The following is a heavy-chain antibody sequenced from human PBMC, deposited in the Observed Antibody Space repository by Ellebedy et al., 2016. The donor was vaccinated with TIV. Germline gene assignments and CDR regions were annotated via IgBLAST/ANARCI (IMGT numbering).Heavy chain of an antibody. CDR1: GDSISSSDYY. CDR3: ARDPSNWFDP. J-gene: IGHJ5*02. V-gene: IGHV4-30-4*01. Sequence: SETLSLTCTVSGDSISSSDYYWSWIRQPPGKGLEWIGYIHHSGISHYSPSLRSRTTISLDTSKNHFSLNVTSVTAADTAVYYCARDPSNWFDPWGQGILVTVSS. CDR2: IHHSGIS.